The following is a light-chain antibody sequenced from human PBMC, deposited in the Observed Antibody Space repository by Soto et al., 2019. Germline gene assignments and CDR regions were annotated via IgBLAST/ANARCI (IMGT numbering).Light chain of an antibody. CDR2: GAS. CDR1: QGLNRN. J-gene: IGKJ1*01. Sequence: ETVLTQSPATLSVSPGETATLSCTTSQGLNRNLAWYQQKLGQAPRVLIYGASTRGTGIPARFSGSGSGTEFILTISSLQSEDFAVYYCHEYDTWPWTFGQGTKVEIK. CDR3: HEYDTWPWT. V-gene: IGKV3-15*01.